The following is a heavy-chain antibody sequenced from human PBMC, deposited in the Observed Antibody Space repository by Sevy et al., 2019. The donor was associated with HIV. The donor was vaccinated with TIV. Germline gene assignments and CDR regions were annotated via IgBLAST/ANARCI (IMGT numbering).Heavy chain of an antibody. V-gene: IGHV4-34*01. CDR2: INHSGST. J-gene: IGHJ4*02. CDR1: GGSFSGYY. CDR3: ARGNRGSGGYYKDYFDY. D-gene: IGHD3-10*01. Sequence: SETLSLTCAVYGGSFSGYYWSWIRQPPGKGLEWIGEINHSGSTNYNPSLKSRVTISVDTSKNQFSLKLSSVTAADTAVYYCARGNRGSGGYYKDYFDYWGQGTLVTVSS.